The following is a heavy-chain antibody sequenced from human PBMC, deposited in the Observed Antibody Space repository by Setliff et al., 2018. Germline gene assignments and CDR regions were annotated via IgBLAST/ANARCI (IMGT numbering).Heavy chain of an antibody. J-gene: IGHJ3*02. Sequence: SETLSLTCAVYGGSFSNNYWAWVRQPPGKELEWIGRIYITGSTDYNPSLKSRVTISEDTSKNQFSLELSSVTAADTAVYFCARGFSYGVTTYGLDIWGRGTMVTVSS. D-gene: IGHD3-10*01. CDR1: GGSFSNNY. CDR2: IYITGST. V-gene: IGHV4-59*13. CDR3: ARGFSYGVTTYGLDI.